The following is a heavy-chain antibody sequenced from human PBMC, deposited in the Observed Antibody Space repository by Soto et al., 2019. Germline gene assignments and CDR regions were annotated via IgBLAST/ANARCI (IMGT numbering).Heavy chain of an antibody. CDR3: TGPAGGQIGHSFYYYFMDV. D-gene: IGHD2-15*01. CDR2: IRSKTNNYAT. CDR1: GFPLSDSA. Sequence: EVQLVESGGGLVQPGGSLKLACLASGFPLSDSAIHWVRKASGKGLEWVGRIRSKTNNYATTYAAPVRGRFTVYSDDSKNTAYPQIKNLQNVDAAVSYCTGPAGGQIGHSFYYYFMDVWGKGATVSV. J-gene: IGHJ6*03. V-gene: IGHV3-73*01.